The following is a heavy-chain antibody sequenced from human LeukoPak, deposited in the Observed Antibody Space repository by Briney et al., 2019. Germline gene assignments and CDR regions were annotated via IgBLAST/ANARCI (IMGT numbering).Heavy chain of an antibody. CDR3: ARDRYFSY. Sequence: GGSLRLSCAASGFTFTTYWMSWVRQAPGKGLEWVANIKHDGSEKYYVDSVKGRFTISRDNAKNLLYLEMNSLRVEDTAVYYCARDRYFSYWGQGTLVTVSP. J-gene: IGHJ4*02. CDR2: IKHDGSEK. D-gene: IGHD3-16*02. CDR1: GFTFTTYW. V-gene: IGHV3-7*01.